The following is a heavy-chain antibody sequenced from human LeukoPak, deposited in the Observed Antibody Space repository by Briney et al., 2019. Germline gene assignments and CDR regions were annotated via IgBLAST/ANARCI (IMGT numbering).Heavy chain of an antibody. D-gene: IGHD3-10*01. V-gene: IGHV5-51*01. CDR2: IYPGDSDT. J-gene: IGHJ2*01. CDR1: GYSFITYC. CDR3: ARPYYGSGSYANWYFDL. Sequence: GESLKISCEGSGYSFITYCIAGVRQIPGKSLECMGIIYPGDSDTRYSPSFQGQITISADKSISTAYLQWSSLKASDTAMYYCARPYYGSGSYANWYFDLWGRGTLVTVSS.